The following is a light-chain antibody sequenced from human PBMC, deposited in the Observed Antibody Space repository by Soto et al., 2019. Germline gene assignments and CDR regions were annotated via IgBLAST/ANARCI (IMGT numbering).Light chain of an antibody. CDR1: SGHSSYA. Sequence: QSVLTQSPSASASLGASVKLTCTLSSGHSSYAIAWHQQQPEKGPRYLMKVDSDGSHTRGDAIPDRFSGSSSGAERYLTISCFQSEVEAGSYCRTWGTGIPVVFGGGTTLTAL. J-gene: IGLJ2*01. CDR3: RTWGTGIPVV. CDR2: VDSDGSH. V-gene: IGLV4-69*01.